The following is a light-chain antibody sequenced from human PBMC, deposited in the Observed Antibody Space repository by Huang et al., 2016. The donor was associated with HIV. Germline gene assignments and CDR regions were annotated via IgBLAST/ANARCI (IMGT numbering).Light chain of an antibody. Sequence: DIQMTQSPSSVFASVGDRVTITCRASQDISSWLAWYQQKPGKAPNLLIYAASTLHSGVPSRFSGSGSGTDFTLTISSLQPEDFATYYCQQADSFPYTFGQGTKLEI. V-gene: IGKV1-12*01. CDR1: QDISSW. J-gene: IGKJ2*01. CDR2: AAS. CDR3: QQADSFPYT.